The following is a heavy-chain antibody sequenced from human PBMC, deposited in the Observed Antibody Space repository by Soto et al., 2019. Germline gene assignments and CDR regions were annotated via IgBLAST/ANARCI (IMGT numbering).Heavy chain of an antibody. D-gene: IGHD4-17*01. CDR1: GFTFSSYG. CDR3: ARDTPEPPDYGDYAPDSMDV. V-gene: IGHV3-33*01. Sequence: GGSLRLSCAASGFTFSSYGMHWVRQAPGKGLEWVAVIWYDGSNKYYADSVKGPFTISRDKSKNTVYLQMNSLRAEDTAVYYCARDTPEPPDYGDYAPDSMDVWGKGTTVTVFS. J-gene: IGHJ6*03. CDR2: IWYDGSNK.